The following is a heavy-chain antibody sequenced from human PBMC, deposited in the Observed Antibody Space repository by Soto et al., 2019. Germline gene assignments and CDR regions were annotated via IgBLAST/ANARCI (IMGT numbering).Heavy chain of an antibody. D-gene: IGHD2-15*01. J-gene: IGHJ5*02. V-gene: IGHV1-3*01. CDR3: ARGIATGQLDP. CDR2: INPDNGNT. CDR1: GYTFTRYT. Sequence: XSVKVSCEASGYTFTRYTMNWVRQAPGQRLEWMGWINPDNGNTKSSQKFQDRVIITRDTSASTAYMDLSSLRSEDTAVYYCARGIATGQLDPWGQGTLVTVSS.